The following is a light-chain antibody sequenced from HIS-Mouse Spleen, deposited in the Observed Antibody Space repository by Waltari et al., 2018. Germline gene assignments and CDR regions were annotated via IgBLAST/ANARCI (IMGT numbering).Light chain of an antibody. V-gene: IGLV3-21*02. J-gene: IGLJ2*01. Sequence: SYVLTQTPSVSVAPGQTARITCGGNNIGSKSVHWYQQKPGQAPVLVVYDDSDRPSGIPEGFSGSNSGNTATLTISRVEAGDEADYYCQVWDSSSDHVVFGGGTKLTVL. CDR3: QVWDSSSDHVV. CDR2: DDS. CDR1: NIGSKS.